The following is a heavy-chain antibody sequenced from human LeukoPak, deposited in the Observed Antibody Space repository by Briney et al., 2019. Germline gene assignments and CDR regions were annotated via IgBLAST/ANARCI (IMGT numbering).Heavy chain of an antibody. J-gene: IGHJ6*02. V-gene: IGHV3-30*18. D-gene: IGHD2-21*02. Sequence: PGGSLRLSCAASGFIFSSYGMHWVRQAPGKGLEWVAVISYDGSNKYYADSVKGRFTISRDNSKNTLYLQMNSLRAEDTAVYYCAKDLRYRGGDCPEYYYYYYGMDVWGQGTTVTVSS. CDR3: AKDLRYRGGDCPEYYYYYYGMDV. CDR1: GFIFSSYG. CDR2: ISYDGSNK.